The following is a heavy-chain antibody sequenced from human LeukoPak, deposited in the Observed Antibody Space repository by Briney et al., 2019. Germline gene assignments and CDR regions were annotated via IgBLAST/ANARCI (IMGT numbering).Heavy chain of an antibody. V-gene: IGHV3-33*08. CDR2: IWYDGSNK. D-gene: IGHD1-26*01. CDR3: ARDHQVGATKLWNYFDY. Sequence: GRSLRLSCAASGFTFSSYGMQWVRQAPGKGLEWVAVIWYDGSNKYYADSVKGRFTISRDNSKNTLYLQMNSLRAGDTAVYYCARDHQVGATKLWNYFDYWGQGTLVTVSS. J-gene: IGHJ4*02. CDR1: GFTFSSYG.